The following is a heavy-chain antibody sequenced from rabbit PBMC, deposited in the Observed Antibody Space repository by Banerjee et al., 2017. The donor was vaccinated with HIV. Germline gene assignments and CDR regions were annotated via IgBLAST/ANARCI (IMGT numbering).Heavy chain of an antibody. D-gene: IGHD7-1*01. CDR2: IDAGSTGNT. Sequence: QEQLEESGGDLVKPEGSLTLTCTASGFSFSSTYWICWVRQAPGKGPEWIACIDAGSTGNTYYVSWAKGRFTISRTSSTTVTLQMTSLTAADTATYFCARERYGGYAGYGYNLWGPGTLVTVS. CDR3: ARERYGGYAGYGYNL. CDR1: GFSFSSTYW. V-gene: IGHV1S45*01. J-gene: IGHJ4*01.